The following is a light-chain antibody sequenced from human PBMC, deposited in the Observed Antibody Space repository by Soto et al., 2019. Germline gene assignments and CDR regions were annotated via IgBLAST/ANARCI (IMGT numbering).Light chain of an antibody. J-gene: IGLJ1*01. CDR3: SSYAGSNIHYV. Sequence: QSALTQPASVSGSPGQSITISCSGSRSDIGSYNSIAWYQQHPGKAPRLMIFEVTKRPSGVPDRFSGSKSGNTASLTVSGRQAEDEADYYCSSYAGSNIHYVFGTGTKLTVL. CDR1: RSDIGSYNS. CDR2: EVT. V-gene: IGLV2-8*01.